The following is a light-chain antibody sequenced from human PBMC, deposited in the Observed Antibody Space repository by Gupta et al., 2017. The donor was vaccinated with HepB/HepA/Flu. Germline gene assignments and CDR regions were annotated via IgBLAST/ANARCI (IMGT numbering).Light chain of an antibody. CDR1: SRDVGGYKY. Sequence: ALTQPASVCGSPGQSLTTSCTGDSRDVGGYKYVYWYHQHPGTAHKLIIFEVSNRISGVSNRFSGSKSGTTAALTITGLQAEDEAEYYYSSYTSSSNHVVFGGGTKMTVL. CDR2: EVS. V-gene: IGLV2-14*01. J-gene: IGLJ2*01. CDR3: SSYTSSSNHVV.